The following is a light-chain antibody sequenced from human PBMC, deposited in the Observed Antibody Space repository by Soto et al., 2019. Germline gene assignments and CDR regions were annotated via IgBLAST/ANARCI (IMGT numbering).Light chain of an antibody. CDR1: TSNIGTNT. V-gene: IGLV1-44*01. Sequence: QSVLTQPPSASGTPGQRVTISCSGGTSNIGTNTVTWYQHLPGTAPRLLIYNNNQRPSGVPDRFSGSKSGTSASLAVSGLQSEDEANYYCAVWDDSLIGPVFGGGTQLTVL. CDR3: AVWDDSLIGPV. CDR2: NNN. J-gene: IGLJ2*01.